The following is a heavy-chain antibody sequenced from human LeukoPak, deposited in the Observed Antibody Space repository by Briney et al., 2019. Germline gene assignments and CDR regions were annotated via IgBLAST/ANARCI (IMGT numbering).Heavy chain of an antibody. CDR2: ISAYNGNT. V-gene: IGHV1-18*04. CDR3: ARGGSGSSLFDY. J-gene: IGHJ4*02. Sequence: ASVKVSCKASGYTFTNYYMHWVRQAPGQGLEWMGWISAYNGNTNYAQKVQGRVTMTTETSTSTAYMELRSLRSDDTAVYYCARGGSGSSLFDYWGQGTLVTVSS. CDR1: GYTFTNYY. D-gene: IGHD3-10*01.